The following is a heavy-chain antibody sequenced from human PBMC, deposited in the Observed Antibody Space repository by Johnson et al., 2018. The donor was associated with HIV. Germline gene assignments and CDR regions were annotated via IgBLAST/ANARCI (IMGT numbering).Heavy chain of an antibody. J-gene: IGHJ3*02. CDR3: ANVIHEGLVDLVDVFDI. D-gene: IGHD6-6*01. CDR2: INWSGGST. V-gene: IGHV3-20*01. Sequence: EVHLVESGGGLVQPGGSLRLSCEGSGFMFEDYGLSWVRQAPGKGLEWVSGINWSGGSTGYADSVKGRCTISRENSKNTLYLQMNSLRAEDTALYDCANVIHEGLVDLVDVFDIWGQGTMVTVYS. CDR1: GFMFEDYG.